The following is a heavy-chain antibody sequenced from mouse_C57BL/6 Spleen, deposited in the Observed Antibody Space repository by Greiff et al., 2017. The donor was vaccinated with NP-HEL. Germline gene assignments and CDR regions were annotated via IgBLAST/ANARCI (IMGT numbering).Heavy chain of an antibody. CDR2: IWSGGST. V-gene: IGHV2-2*01. CDR3: ARMNGDGWYFDV. D-gene: IGHD4-1*01. Sequence: VQLQQSGPGLVQPSQSLSITCTVSGFSLTSYGVHWVRQSPGKGLEWLGVIWSGGSTDYNAAFISRLSISKDNSKSHVFFKMNSLQADDTAIYYCARMNGDGWYFDVWGTGTTVTVSS. CDR1: GFSLTSYG. J-gene: IGHJ1*03.